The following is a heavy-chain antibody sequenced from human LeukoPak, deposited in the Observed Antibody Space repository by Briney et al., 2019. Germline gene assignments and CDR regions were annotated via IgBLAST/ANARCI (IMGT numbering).Heavy chain of an antibody. CDR3: AREYIVVVPAAINYYYGMDV. J-gene: IGHJ6*02. CDR2: INPNSGGT. D-gene: IGHD2-2*02. Sequence: ASVKVSCKASGYTFTGYYMHWVRQAPGQGLEWMGWINPNSGGTNYAQKFQGRVTMTRDTSISTAYMELSRLRSDDTAVYYCAREYIVVVPAAINYYYGMDVWGQGTTVTASS. V-gene: IGHV1-2*02. CDR1: GYTFTGYY.